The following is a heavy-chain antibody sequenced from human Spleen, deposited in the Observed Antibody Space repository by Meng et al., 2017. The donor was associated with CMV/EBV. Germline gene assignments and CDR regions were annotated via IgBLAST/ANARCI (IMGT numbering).Heavy chain of an antibody. D-gene: IGHD3-10*01. Sequence: ASVKVSCKSSGYTFIDYYIHWLRQAPGQGLEWMGWIHPKSGGTNYAQKFQGRVTMTRDTSISTAYMELRRLISDDTAVYYCAVNYASGTYFYYFDSWGPGTLVTVSS. V-gene: IGHV1-2*02. J-gene: IGHJ4*02. CDR3: AVNYASGTYFYYFDS. CDR2: IHPKSGGT. CDR1: GYTFIDYY.